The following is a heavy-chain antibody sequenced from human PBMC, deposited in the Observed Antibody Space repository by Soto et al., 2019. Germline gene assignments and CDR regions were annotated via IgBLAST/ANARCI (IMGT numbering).Heavy chain of an antibody. J-gene: IGHJ5*02. Sequence: EVQLVESGGGLVQPGGSLRLSCAASGFTFSSYWMHWVRQAPGKGLVWVSRINSDGSSTSYADSVKGRFTISRDNAKNTMYLQMNSLRAEDKAVYYCARDRRGGVNFDPWGQGTLVTVSS. V-gene: IGHV3-74*01. CDR1: GFTFSSYW. D-gene: IGHD3-16*01. CDR3: ARDRRGGVNFDP. CDR2: INSDGSST.